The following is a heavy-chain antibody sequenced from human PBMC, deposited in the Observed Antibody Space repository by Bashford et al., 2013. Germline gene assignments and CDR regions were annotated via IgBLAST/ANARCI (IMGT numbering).Heavy chain of an antibody. CDR2: ISWNSGSI. Sequence: SLRLSCAASGFTFDDYAMHWVRQAPGKGLEWVSGISWNSGSIGYADSVKGRFTISRDNAKNSLYLQMNSLRAEDTALYYCAKDTYGEYSSGWGYFDYWGQGTLVTVSS. D-gene: IGHD6-19*01. CDR3: AKDTYGEYSSGWGYFDY. V-gene: IGHV3-9*01. CDR1: GFTFDDYA. J-gene: IGHJ4*02.